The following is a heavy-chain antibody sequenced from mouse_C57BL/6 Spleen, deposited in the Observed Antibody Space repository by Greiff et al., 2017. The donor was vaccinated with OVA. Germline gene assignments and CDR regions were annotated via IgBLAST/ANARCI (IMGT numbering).Heavy chain of an antibody. V-gene: IGHV2-6*03. CDR3: ARGGSGYGFAY. D-gene: IGHD3-2*02. CDR1: GFSLTSYG. CDR2: IWRDGST. J-gene: IGHJ3*01. Sequence: VQLQQSGPGLVAPSQSLSITCTVSGFSLTSYGVHWVRQPPGKGLEWLVVIWRDGSTTYNSALNSRLSISKDNSKSQVFLKMNSLQTDDTAMYYCARGGSGYGFAYWGQGTLVTVSA.